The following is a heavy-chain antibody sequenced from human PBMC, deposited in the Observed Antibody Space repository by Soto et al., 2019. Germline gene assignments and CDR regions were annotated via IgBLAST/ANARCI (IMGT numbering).Heavy chain of an antibody. CDR1: GYSFTCYW. CDR3: ARQENRRASDWFDP. CDR2: IYPGDSDT. J-gene: IGHJ5*02. V-gene: IGHV5-51*01. Sequence: PGESLKISCKGSGYSFTCYWIGWVRQMPGKGLEWMGIIYPGDSDTRYSPSFQGQVTISADKSISTAYLQWSSLKASDTAMYYCARQENRRASDWFDPWGQGTLVNVSS.